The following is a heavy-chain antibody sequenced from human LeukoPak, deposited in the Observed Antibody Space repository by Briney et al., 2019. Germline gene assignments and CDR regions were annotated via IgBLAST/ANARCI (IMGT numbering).Heavy chain of an antibody. CDR1: GGSISSYY. CDR3: AAYQLPDYYFDY. D-gene: IGHD2-2*01. CDR2: IYCSGST. V-gene: IGHV4-59*08. Sequence: SETLSLTCTVSGGSISSYYWSWIRQPPGKGLEWIGYIYCSGSTNYNPSLKSRVTISVDTSKNQFSLKLSSVTAADTAVYYCAAYQLPDYYFDYWGQGTLVTVSS. J-gene: IGHJ4*02.